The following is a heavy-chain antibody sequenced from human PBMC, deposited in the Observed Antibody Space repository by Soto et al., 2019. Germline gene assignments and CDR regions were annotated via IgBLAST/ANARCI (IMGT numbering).Heavy chain of an antibody. CDR1: GYTFTSYG. J-gene: IGHJ6*03. CDR3: ARFLQDDTYYYYYYMDV. CDR2: ISAYNGNT. D-gene: IGHD3-9*01. Sequence: ASVKVSCKASGYTFTSYGISWVRQAPGQGLEWMGWISAYNGNTNYAQKLQGRVTMTTDTSTSTAYMELRSLRSDDTAVYYCARFLQDDTYYYYYYMDVWGKGTTVTVSS. V-gene: IGHV1-18*01.